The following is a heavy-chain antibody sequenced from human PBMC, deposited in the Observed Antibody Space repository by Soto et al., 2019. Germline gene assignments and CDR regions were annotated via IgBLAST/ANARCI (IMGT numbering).Heavy chain of an antibody. J-gene: IGHJ4*02. CDR1: GFTFSSYA. CDR3: VKDPSGDFDY. Sequence: GGSLRLSCSASGFTFSSYAMHWVRQAPGKGLEYASAISSNGGSTYYADSVKGRFTISRDNSKNTLYLQMSSLRAEDTAVYYCVKDPSGDFDYWGQGTLVTVSS. CDR2: ISSNGGST. D-gene: IGHD3-10*01. V-gene: IGHV3-64D*06.